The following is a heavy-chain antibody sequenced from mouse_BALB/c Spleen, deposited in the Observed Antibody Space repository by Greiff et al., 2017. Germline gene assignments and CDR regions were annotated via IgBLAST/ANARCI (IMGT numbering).Heavy chain of an antibody. CDR3: TTATGYFDV. Sequence: EVQVVESGGGLVQPGGSMKLSCVASGFTFSSYWMSWVRQSPEKGLEWVAEIRLKSDNYATHYAESVKGKFTISRDDSKSRLYLQMNSLRAEDTGIYYCTTATGYFDVWGAGTTVTVSS. CDR1: GFTFSSYW. CDR2: IRLKSDNYAT. D-gene: IGHD1-2*01. V-gene: IGHV6-6*02. J-gene: IGHJ1*01.